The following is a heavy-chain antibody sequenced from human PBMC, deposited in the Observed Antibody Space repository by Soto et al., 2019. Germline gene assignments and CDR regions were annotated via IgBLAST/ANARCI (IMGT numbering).Heavy chain of an antibody. V-gene: IGHV4-61*01. Sequence: SETLSLTCTVSGGSVSSGSYYWSWIRQPPGKGLEWIGYIYYSGSTNYNPSLKSRVTISVDTSKNQFSLKLSSVTAADTAVYYCARSPRLVLEMVAFDIWGQGTMVTVSS. CDR1: GGSVSSGSYY. J-gene: IGHJ3*02. CDR2: IYYSGST. D-gene: IGHD6-19*01. CDR3: ARSPRLVLEMVAFDI.